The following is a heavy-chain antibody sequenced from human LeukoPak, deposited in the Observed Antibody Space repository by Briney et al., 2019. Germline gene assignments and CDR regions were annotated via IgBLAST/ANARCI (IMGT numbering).Heavy chain of an antibody. J-gene: IGHJ4*02. CDR1: GGSFSGYY. D-gene: IGHD6-19*01. V-gene: IGHV4-34*01. CDR2: INHSGST. CDR3: ARSSGWPDY. Sequence: SETLSLTCAVHGGSFSGYYWSWIRQPPGKGLEWIGEINHSGSTNYNPSLKSRVTISVDTSKNQFSLKLSSVTAADTAVYYCARSSGWPDYWGQGTLVTVSS.